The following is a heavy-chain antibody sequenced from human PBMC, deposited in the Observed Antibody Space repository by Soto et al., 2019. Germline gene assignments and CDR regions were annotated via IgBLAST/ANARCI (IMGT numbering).Heavy chain of an antibody. D-gene: IGHD3-10*01. CDR2: INHSGST. Sequence: QVQLQQWGAGLLKPSETLSLTCAVYGGSFSGYYWTWIRQPPGKGMEWIGEINHSGSTNYNPSLKRRVTRSVDTSKNQFSLKLSSVTAADTAVYYCDSTPGSGNNWFDPWGQGTLVTVSS. CDR1: GGSFSGYY. V-gene: IGHV4-34*01. CDR3: DSTPGSGNNWFDP. J-gene: IGHJ5*02.